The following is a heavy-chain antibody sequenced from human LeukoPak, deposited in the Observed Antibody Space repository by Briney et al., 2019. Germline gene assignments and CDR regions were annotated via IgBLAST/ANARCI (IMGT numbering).Heavy chain of an antibody. CDR2: ISSSGSTI. CDR1: GFIFSDYY. CDR3: AKDLSYGSSWGLFDY. D-gene: IGHD6-13*01. Sequence: GGSLRLFCAASGFIFSDYYMSWLRQARGKCLEWLSYISSSGSTIYYADSVKGRFTISRDNAKNSLYLQMNSLRAEDTAVYYCAKDLSYGSSWGLFDYWGQGTLVTVSS. V-gene: IGHV3-11*01. J-gene: IGHJ4*02.